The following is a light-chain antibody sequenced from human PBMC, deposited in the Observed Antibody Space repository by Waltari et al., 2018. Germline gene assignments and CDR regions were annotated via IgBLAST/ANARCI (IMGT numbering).Light chain of an antibody. CDR1: NNGSKT. CDR3: QLWDSDSDHVV. Sequence: SYVLTQSPSVSVAPGETARVPCGGNNNGSKTAPWYQQKTGQAPILVMFYNNDRPSGIPERFSGSNSGSTATLTISRVEAGDEADYYCQLWDSDSDHVVFGGGTKVTVL. J-gene: IGLJ2*01. V-gene: IGLV3-21*04. CDR2: YNN.